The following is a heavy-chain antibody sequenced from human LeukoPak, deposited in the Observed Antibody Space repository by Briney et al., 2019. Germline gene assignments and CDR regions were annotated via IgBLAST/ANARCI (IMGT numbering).Heavy chain of an antibody. Sequence: PGGSLRLSCTASGFNFGDYGLSWVRQAPGKGLEWVGFIRRKANDRTKEYGASVKGRFTISRDDSKAIAYLQMNGLQTEDTALYYCTRADGDYDHHFFDYWGQGTQVSVSS. CDR1: GFNFGDYG. J-gene: IGHJ4*02. CDR2: IRRKANDRTK. V-gene: IGHV3-49*04. CDR3: TRADGDYDHHFFDY. D-gene: IGHD4-17*01.